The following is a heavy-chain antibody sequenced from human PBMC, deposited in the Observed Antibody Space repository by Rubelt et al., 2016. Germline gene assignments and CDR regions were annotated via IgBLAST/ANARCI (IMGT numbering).Heavy chain of an antibody. CDR1: GFTFDDYG. J-gene: IGHJ4*02. CDR2: INWNGGST. CDR3: ASGEAAGDDYGDY. V-gene: IGHV3-20*04. D-gene: IGHD4-17*01. Sequence: EVQLVESGGGLVKPGGSLRLSCAASGFTFDDYGMSWVRQAPGKGLEWVSGINWNGGSTGYADSVKGRFTISRDNAKNSLYVQMNSLRADDTALYYCASGEAAGDDYGDYWGQGTLVTVSS.